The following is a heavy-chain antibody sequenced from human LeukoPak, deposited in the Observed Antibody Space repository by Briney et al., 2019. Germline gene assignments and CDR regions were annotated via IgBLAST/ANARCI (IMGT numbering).Heavy chain of an antibody. D-gene: IGHD1-7*01. CDR2: INPRIGDT. J-gene: IGHJ4*02. V-gene: IGHV1-2*06. CDR1: GYTFTGFY. Sequence: ASVKVSCKASGYTFTGFYIHWVRQAPGQGLEWMGRINPRIGDTNSARRFQGRVTMTRDMSISTAYMDLNRLTSDDTAVYYCARGAWDYDGKDYWGQGTLVTASS. CDR3: ARGAWDYDGKDY.